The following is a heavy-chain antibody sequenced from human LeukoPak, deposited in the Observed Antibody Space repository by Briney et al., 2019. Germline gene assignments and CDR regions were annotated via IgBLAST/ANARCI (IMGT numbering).Heavy chain of an antibody. Sequence: SETLSLTCTVSGGSISRYYWSWIRQPPGKGLEWIGYIHYSGSTNCNSSLRSRVTISVDTSRNQFSLKLNSVTAADTAVYYCANGYTYDVWGQGTLVTVSS. J-gene: IGHJ4*02. D-gene: IGHD5-18*01. CDR1: GGSISRYY. CDR3: ANGYTYDV. CDR2: IHYSGST. V-gene: IGHV4-59*01.